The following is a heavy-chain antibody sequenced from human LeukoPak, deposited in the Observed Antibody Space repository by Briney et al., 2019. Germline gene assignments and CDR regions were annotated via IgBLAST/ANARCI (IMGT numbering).Heavy chain of an antibody. V-gene: IGHV1-2*02. Sequence: ASVKVSCKASGYNFTAYGLSWVRQAPGQGLEWMGWINPNSGGTNYAQKFQGRVTLTRDTSISTAYMELSSLRSDDTAVYFCARSSSWYNKCFDYWGQGTLVTVSS. CDR1: GYNFTAYG. CDR2: INPNSGGT. J-gene: IGHJ4*02. D-gene: IGHD6-13*01. CDR3: ARSSSWYNKCFDY.